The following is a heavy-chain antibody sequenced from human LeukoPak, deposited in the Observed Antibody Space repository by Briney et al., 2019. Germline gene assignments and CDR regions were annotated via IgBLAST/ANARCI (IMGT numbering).Heavy chain of an antibody. CDR3: ASPDSGYSVSDDIDY. Sequence: GGSLRLSCAASGFTVSSNYMSWVRQAPGKGLEWVSVIYSGGSTYYADSVKGRFTISRDNSKNTLYLQVNSLRAEDTAVYYCASPDSGYSVSDDIDYWGQGTLVTVSS. J-gene: IGHJ4*02. CDR1: GFTVSSNY. CDR2: IYSGGST. V-gene: IGHV3-66*01. D-gene: IGHD5/OR15-5a*01.